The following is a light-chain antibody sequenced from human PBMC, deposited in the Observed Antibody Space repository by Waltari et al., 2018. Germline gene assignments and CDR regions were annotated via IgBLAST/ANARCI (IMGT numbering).Light chain of an antibody. Sequence: SYDLTQPPSVSVFPGQTASITSPGDIFGNQNASWYQHKLGQSPLLVIYEDIKRPSGIPERFSGSKSGNTATLTISGTQSMDDADYYCQALGSNRWVFGGGTKLTVL. CDR1: IFGNQN. J-gene: IGLJ3*02. CDR3: QALGSNRWV. CDR2: EDI. V-gene: IGLV3-1*01.